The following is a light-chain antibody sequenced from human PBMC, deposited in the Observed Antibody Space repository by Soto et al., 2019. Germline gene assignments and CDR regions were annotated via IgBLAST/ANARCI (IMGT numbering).Light chain of an antibody. J-gene: IGLJ3*02. CDR2: GST. V-gene: IGLV1-40*01. CDR1: SSNFGAGYD. Sequence: QSALTQPPSVSGAPGQTVTMSCTGSSSNFGAGYDVHWYQQLPGTAPKLLIYGSTNRPSGVPARFSGSKSDTSASLAISGLQSEDEADYYCAIWDLTLSAWVFGGGTKVTVL. CDR3: AIWDLTLSAWV.